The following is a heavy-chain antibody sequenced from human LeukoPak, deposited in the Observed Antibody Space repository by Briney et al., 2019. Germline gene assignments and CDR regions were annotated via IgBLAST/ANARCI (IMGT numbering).Heavy chain of an antibody. CDR1: GFTFSSYG. CDR3: ARGSQQWLVSPFDY. J-gene: IGHJ4*02. Sequence: GGSLKLSCAASGFTFSSYGIHWVRQAPGKGLEWVAVIWYDGSKKYYADSVKGRFTVSRDNSKNTLYLQMNSLRAEDTAVYYCARGSQQWLVSPFDYWGQGALVTVSS. D-gene: IGHD6-19*01. V-gene: IGHV3-33*01. CDR2: IWYDGSKK.